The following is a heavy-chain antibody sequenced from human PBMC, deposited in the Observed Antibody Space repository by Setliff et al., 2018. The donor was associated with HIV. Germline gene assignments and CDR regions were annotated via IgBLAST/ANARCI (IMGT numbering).Heavy chain of an antibody. CDR3: ARDLNDRWLQQYWFFDL. CDR2: IIPIFGTT. CDR1: GGSLNNYA. D-gene: IGHD5-12*01. Sequence: RASVKVSCKASGGSLNNYAISWVRQAPGQGLGWMGGIIPIFGTTTYAQKFQDRVTITTDESTTTFYMELSSLRSEDTALYFCARDLNDRWLQQYWFFDLWGRGTQVTVSS. V-gene: IGHV1-69*05. J-gene: IGHJ2*01.